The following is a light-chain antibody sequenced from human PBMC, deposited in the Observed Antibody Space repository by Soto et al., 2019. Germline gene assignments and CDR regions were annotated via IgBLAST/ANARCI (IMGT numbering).Light chain of an antibody. CDR1: QSIGSW. Sequence: DIQMTQSPSTLSASVGDRITITCRASQSIGSWLAWYQQKPGKAPKVLIYKASSLESGVPSRFSGSGSGTEFTLTISSLQPDDFATYYCQQYKTYWSFGQGTKVEIK. CDR2: KAS. J-gene: IGKJ1*01. V-gene: IGKV1-5*03. CDR3: QQYKTYWS.